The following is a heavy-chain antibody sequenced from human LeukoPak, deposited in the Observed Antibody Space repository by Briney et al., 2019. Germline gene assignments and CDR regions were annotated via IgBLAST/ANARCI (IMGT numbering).Heavy chain of an antibody. Sequence: PGGSLRLSCAASGFTFSSYAMHWVRQAPGKGLEWVAVIWYDGSNKYYADSVKGRFTISRDNSKNTLYLQMNSLRAEDTAVYYCARDLGRRATTNIDYWGQGTLVTVSS. CDR2: IWYDGSNK. D-gene: IGHD1-26*01. CDR3: ARDLGRRATTNIDY. J-gene: IGHJ4*02. V-gene: IGHV3-33*08. CDR1: GFTFSSYA.